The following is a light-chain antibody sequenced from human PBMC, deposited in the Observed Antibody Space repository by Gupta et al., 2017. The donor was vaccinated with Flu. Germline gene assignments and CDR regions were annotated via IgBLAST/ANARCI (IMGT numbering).Light chain of an antibody. CDR3: QQYDTNSGT. CDR1: QSIRNW. J-gene: IGKJ2*01. Sequence: GDRVTITCRASQSIRNWLAWYQQKPGKAPNLLIYKASSLESGVPSRFSGSGSGTEFTLTISSLQPDDFATYYCQQYDTNSGTFGQGTKLEIK. CDR2: KAS. V-gene: IGKV1-5*03.